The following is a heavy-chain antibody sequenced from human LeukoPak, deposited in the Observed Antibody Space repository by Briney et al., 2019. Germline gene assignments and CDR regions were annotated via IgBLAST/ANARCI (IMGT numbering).Heavy chain of an antibody. D-gene: IGHD5-18*01. V-gene: IGHV1-2*02. CDR3: ARTAMVTPYYFDY. J-gene: IGHJ4*02. CDR1: GYIFTGYY. CDR2: VNPNTGGT. Sequence: APVKVSCKASGYIFTGYYMHWVRQAPGQGLEWMGWVNPNTGGTNFAQKFQGRVTTTSDTSISTAYMELSRLRSDDTALYYCARTAMVTPYYFDYWGQGTLVTVSS.